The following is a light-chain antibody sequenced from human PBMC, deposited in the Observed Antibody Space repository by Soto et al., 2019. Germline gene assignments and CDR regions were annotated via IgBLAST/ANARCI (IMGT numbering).Light chain of an antibody. J-gene: IGKJ4*01. V-gene: IGKV1-39*01. CDR1: QSISSY. CDR2: AAS. Sequence: DIQMTQSPSSLSASVGDRVTITCRASQSISSYLNWYQQKPGKAPKLLIYAASSLQSGVPSRFSGSGSGTDFTLTISSLQPEDFATYYCQQSYSNVALTFGGGTKVEIK. CDR3: QQSYSNVALT.